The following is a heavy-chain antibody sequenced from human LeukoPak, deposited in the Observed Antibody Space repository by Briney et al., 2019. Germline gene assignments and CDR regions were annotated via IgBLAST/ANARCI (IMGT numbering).Heavy chain of an antibody. CDR3: ARRTGRSDAFDI. Sequence: GESLKISCKGSGYSFTTYWIGWVRQMPGKGLEWIGIIFPGDSDTTYSPSLQGQVTISADTSINTAYLQWSSLRASDTAMYYCARRTGRSDAFDIWGQGTMVTVSS. D-gene: IGHD1-14*01. CDR1: GYSFTTYW. V-gene: IGHV5-51*01. CDR2: IFPGDSDT. J-gene: IGHJ3*02.